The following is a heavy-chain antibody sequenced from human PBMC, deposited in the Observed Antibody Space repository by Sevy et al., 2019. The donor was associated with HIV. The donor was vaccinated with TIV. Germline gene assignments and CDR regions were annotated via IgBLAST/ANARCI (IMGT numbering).Heavy chain of an antibody. D-gene: IGHD6-13*01. CDR1: GFTFSSYA. Sequence: GGSLRLSCAASGFTFSSYAMSWVRQAPGKGLEWVSAISGSGGSTYYADSVKGRFTISRDNSKNTLYLQMNSLRAEDTAVDYCAKGVGSGYGSGMDVGGKGPSVTVS. CDR2: ISGSGGST. J-gene: IGHJ6*03. V-gene: IGHV3-23*01. CDR3: AKGVGSGYGSGMDV.